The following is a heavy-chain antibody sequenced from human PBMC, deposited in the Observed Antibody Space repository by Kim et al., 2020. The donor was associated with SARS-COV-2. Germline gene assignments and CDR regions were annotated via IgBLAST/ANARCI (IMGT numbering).Heavy chain of an antibody. CDR2: INHSGST. CDR1: GGSFSGYY. J-gene: IGHJ4*01. V-gene: IGHV4-34*01. CDR3: ARETAMVAMGY. Sequence: SETLSLTCAVYGGSFSGYYWSWIRQPPGKGLEWIGEINHSGSTNYNPSLKSRGTISVDTYKNQFPLKLSSVTAADTAVYYCARETAMVAMGYWGHGTLVT. D-gene: IGHD5-18*01.